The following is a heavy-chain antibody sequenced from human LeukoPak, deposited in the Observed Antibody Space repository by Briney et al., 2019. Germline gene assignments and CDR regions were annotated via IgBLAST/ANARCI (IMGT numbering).Heavy chain of an antibody. CDR1: GGSISSYY. V-gene: IGHV4-59*08. J-gene: IGHJ4*02. CDR2: IYYSGST. Sequence: SETLFLTCTVSGGSISSYYWSWIRQPPGKGLEWIGYIYYSGSTNYNPSLKSRVTISVDTSKNQFSLKLSSVTAADTAVYYCARGSDIVVVPAAPDYYFDYWGQGTLVTVSS. D-gene: IGHD2-2*01. CDR3: ARGSDIVVVPAAPDYYFDY.